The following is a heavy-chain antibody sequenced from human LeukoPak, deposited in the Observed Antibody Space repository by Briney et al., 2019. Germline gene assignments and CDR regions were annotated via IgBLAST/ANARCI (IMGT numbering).Heavy chain of an antibody. CDR3: ARQDNIVVVVAATSSDY. V-gene: IGHV4-34*01. Sequence: SETLSLTCAVYGGSFSGYYWSWIRQPPGKGLEWIGEINHSGSTNYNPSLKSRVTISVDTSKNQFSLKLSSVTAADTAVYYCARQDNIVVVVAATSSDYWGQGTLVTVSS. J-gene: IGHJ4*02. D-gene: IGHD2-15*01. CDR2: INHSGST. CDR1: GGSFSGYY.